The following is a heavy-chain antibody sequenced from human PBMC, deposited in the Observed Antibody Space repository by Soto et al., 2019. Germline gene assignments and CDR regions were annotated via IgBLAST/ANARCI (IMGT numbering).Heavy chain of an antibody. CDR3: ARGTNYYDSSGYYYGPYYFDY. D-gene: IGHD3-22*01. CDR1: GGSISSYY. V-gene: IGHV4-59*01. J-gene: IGHJ4*02. CDR2: IYYSGST. Sequence: PSETLSLTCTVSGGSISSYYWSWIRQPPGKGLEWIGYIYYSGSTNYNPSLKSRVTISVDTSKNQFSLKLSSVTAADTAVYYCARGTNYYDSSGYYYGPYYFDYWGQGTLVTVSS.